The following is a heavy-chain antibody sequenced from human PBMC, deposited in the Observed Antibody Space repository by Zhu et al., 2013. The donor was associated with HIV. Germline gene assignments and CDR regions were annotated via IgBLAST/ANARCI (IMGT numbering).Heavy chain of an antibody. J-gene: IGHJ6*03. CDR3: ARGKSHHDSGSFFSLYYYYYMDV. CDR2: INHSGST. D-gene: IGHD3-10*01. CDR1: GESFSGHY. V-gene: IGHV4-34*01. Sequence: QVQLQQWGAGLLKPSETLSLTCAVYGESFSGHYWSWIRQPPGKGLEWIGEINHSGSTNFNLSLKSRVTISVDTSKNQFSLKLRSVTAADTAVYYCARGKSHHDSGSFFSLYYYYYMDVWSKGTTVTVSS.